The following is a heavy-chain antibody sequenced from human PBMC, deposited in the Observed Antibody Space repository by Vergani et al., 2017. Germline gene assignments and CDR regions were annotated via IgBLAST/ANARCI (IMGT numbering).Heavy chain of an antibody. CDR3: ARAAYSGSSQDVGYYYYDGMDV. CDR2: IIPIFGTA. J-gene: IGHJ6*02. CDR1: GGTFSSYA. Sequence: QVQLVQSGAEVKKPGSSVKVSCKASGGTFSSYAISWVRPAPGQGLEWMGGIIPIFGTANYAQKFQGRVTITADKSTSTAYMELSSLRSEDTAVYYCARAAYSGSSQDVGYYYYDGMDVWGQGTTVTVSS. D-gene: IGHD1-26*01. V-gene: IGHV1-69*06.